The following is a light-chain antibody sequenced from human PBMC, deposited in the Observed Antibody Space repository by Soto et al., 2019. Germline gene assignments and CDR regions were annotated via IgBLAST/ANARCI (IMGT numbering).Light chain of an antibody. CDR2: AAS. CDR1: QGISSY. CDR3: QQYYSYPWT. Sequence: AIRMTQSPSSLSASTGDRVTITCRASQGISSYLAWYQQKPGKAPKLLIYAASTLQSGVPSRFSGSGSGTDLTLTISCLQSEDFATYYCQQYYSYPWTFGQGTPVEIK. V-gene: IGKV1-8*01. J-gene: IGKJ1*01.